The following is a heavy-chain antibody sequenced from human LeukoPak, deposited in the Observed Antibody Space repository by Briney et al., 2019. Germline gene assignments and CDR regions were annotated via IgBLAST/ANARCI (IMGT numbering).Heavy chain of an antibody. Sequence: GGSLRLFCVASGFTFRSYSMNWVRQAPGKGLEWVSYISSTSGTIYYADSMKGRFTISRDNAKNSLYLQMNVLRAEDTAVYYCARELVVPSAISSYDAFDIWGQGTMVTVSS. CDR3: ARELVVPSAISSYDAFDI. J-gene: IGHJ3*02. V-gene: IGHV3-48*04. CDR2: ISSTSGTI. CDR1: GFTFRSYS. D-gene: IGHD2-2*01.